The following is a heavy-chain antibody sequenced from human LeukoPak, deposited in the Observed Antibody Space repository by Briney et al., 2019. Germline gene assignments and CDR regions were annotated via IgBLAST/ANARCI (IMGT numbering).Heavy chain of an antibody. Sequence: GGSLRRSCAASGFTFTGYAMNWVREAPGKGLEWVSAISTTGDNTDYADSVKGRFTISRDNSKNTLYLQMDSLSAEDTAVYYCAKDHYGGNHYYFGMDVWGQGTTVTVSS. D-gene: IGHD4-23*01. J-gene: IGHJ6*02. V-gene: IGHV3-23*01. CDR2: ISTTGDNT. CDR3: AKDHYGGNHYYFGMDV. CDR1: GFTFTGYA.